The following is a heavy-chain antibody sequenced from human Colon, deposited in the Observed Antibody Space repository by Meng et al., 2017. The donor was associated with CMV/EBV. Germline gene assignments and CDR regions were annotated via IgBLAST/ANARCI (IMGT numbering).Heavy chain of an antibody. CDR2: INSNSGAT. V-gene: IGHV1-2*02. CDR3: ARDPSGSRVPFDY. Sequence: QVQLVTPAAEVKKPGASVKVLCKTSGYTLSDYHIHWVRQAPGQVLEWMGWINSNSGATDYAQKFQGRFTMTRDTSITTVYMELSSLRSDDTAVYYCARDPSGSRVPFDYWGQGSLVTVSS. D-gene: IGHD1-26*01. CDR1: GYTLSDYH. J-gene: IGHJ4*02.